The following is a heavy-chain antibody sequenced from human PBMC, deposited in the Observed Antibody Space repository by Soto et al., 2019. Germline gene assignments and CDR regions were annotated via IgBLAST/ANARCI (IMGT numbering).Heavy chain of an antibody. V-gene: IGHV4-31*03. CDR3: ARHKFAKLSRCRYSGMEV. Sequence: SETLSLTCTVSGGSISSGGYYWSWIRQHPGKGLEWIGYIYYSGSTYYNPTLKSRVTISVDTSKNQFSLKLSSVTAADTAVYYCARHKFAKLSRCRYSGMEVWGQGTTVTASS. J-gene: IGHJ6*02. CDR1: GGSISSGGYY. D-gene: IGHD2-15*01. CDR2: IYYSGST.